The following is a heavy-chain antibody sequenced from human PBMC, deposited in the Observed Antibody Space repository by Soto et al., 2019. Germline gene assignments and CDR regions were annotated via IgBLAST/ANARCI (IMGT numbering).Heavy chain of an antibody. CDR1: GGSVSSVSYY. CDR3: ARQSGATRKYYFDY. CDR2: IYYSGGT. V-gene: IGHV4-61*01. J-gene: IGHJ4*02. Sequence: LSLTCTVSGGSVSSVSYYWSWIRQPPGKGLEWIGYIYYSGGTNYNPSLKSRVTISVDTSKNQFSLKLSSVTAADTAVYYCARQSGATRKYYFDYWGQGTLVTVSS. D-gene: IGHD6-25*01.